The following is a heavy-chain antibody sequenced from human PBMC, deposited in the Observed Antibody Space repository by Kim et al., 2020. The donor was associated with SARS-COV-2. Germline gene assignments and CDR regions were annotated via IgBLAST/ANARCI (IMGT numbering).Heavy chain of an antibody. CDR3: ARGPNYYGSGSYFDY. V-gene: IGHV3-30*07. J-gene: IGHJ4*02. D-gene: IGHD3-10*01. Sequence: DSVKGRFTISGDNSKNPLYLQMNSLRAEDTAVYYCARGPNYYGSGSYFDYWGQGTLVTVSS.